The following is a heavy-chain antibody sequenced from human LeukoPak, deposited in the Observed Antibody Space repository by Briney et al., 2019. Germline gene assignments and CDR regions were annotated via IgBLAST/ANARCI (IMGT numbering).Heavy chain of an antibody. J-gene: IGHJ4*02. Sequence: GGSLRLSCVASGVTFNNYWMSWLRQAPGKGLEWVAHIKQDGSAIYYVDSVKGRFTISRDNGRNSLYLQMNSLRAEDTAVYYCAKDLDSSGSYDGVHSWGQGTLVTVSS. CDR2: IKQDGSAI. D-gene: IGHD3-22*01. V-gene: IGHV3-7*03. CDR3: AKDLDSSGSYDGVHS. CDR1: GVTFNNYW.